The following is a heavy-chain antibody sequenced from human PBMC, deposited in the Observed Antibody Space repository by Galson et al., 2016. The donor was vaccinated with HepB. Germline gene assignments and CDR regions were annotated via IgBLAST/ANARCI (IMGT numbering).Heavy chain of an antibody. V-gene: IGHV3-21*01. J-gene: IGHJ4*02. D-gene: IGHD3-22*01. Sequence: LRLSCAASGFTFSSYGMNWVRQAPGKGLEWVSSISSSSSYIYYADSVKGRFTIPRDNAKNSLYLQMNSLRAEDTAVYYCARSESYYYDSSGYQIDYWGQGTLVTVSS. CDR1: GFTFSSYG. CDR3: ARSESYYYDSSGYQIDY. CDR2: ISSSSSYI.